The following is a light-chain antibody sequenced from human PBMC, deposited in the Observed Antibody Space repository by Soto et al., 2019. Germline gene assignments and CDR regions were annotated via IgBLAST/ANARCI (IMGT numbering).Light chain of an antibody. CDR3: QQYNNWPRT. Sequence: EIVMTQSPATLSVSPWERATLSCRASQSLSSNLAWYQQQPGQAPRLLIYGASTRATGIPARFSGSGSGTEFTLTISSLQSEDFAVYYCQQYNNWPRTFGQGTKVEIK. CDR2: GAS. V-gene: IGKV3-15*01. CDR1: QSLSSN. J-gene: IGKJ1*01.